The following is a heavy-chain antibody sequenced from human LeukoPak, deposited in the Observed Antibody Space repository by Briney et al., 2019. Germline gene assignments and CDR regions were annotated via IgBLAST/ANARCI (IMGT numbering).Heavy chain of an antibody. CDR2: ISAYNVNT. D-gene: IGHD3-10*01. Sequence: ASVKVSCKASGYTFTSYGISWVGQAPGQGGEGMVWISAYNVNTNYAQKLQGRHTMTTDTSTSTPYMELRRVRSHDTAVYSCAKGYMVRGVLMFDYWGEKTRDSVSS. CDR1: GYTFTSYG. CDR3: AKGYMVRGVLMFDY. J-gene: IGHJ4*02. V-gene: IGHV1-18*01.